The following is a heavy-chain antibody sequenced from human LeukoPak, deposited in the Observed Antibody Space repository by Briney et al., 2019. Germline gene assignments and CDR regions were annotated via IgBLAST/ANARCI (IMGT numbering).Heavy chain of an antibody. Sequence: GASVKVSCKASGGTFSSYAISWVRRAPGQGLEWMGRIIPILGIANYAQKFQGRVTITADKSTSTAYMELSSLRSEDTAVYYCARGGIVATILTDSFDYWGQGTLVTVSS. CDR2: IIPILGIA. J-gene: IGHJ4*02. V-gene: IGHV1-69*04. CDR3: ARGGIVATILTDSFDY. CDR1: GGTFSSYA. D-gene: IGHD5-12*01.